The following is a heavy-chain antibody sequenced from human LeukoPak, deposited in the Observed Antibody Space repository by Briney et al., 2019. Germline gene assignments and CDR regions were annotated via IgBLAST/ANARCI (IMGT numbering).Heavy chain of an antibody. Sequence: GGSLRLSCAASGFIFSSYWMSWVRQAPGKGLKWVANIKQDGSEQYYVDSVKGRFTISRDNAKNSLYLQMNSLRAEDTAVYYCAELGITMIGGVWGKGTTVTISS. D-gene: IGHD3-10*02. V-gene: IGHV3-7*01. CDR3: AELGITMIGGV. CDR1: GFIFSSYW. J-gene: IGHJ6*04. CDR2: IKQDGSEQ.